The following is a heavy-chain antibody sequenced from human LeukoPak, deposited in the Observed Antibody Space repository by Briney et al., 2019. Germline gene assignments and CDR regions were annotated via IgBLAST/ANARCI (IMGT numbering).Heavy chain of an antibody. CDR2: ISGYNGNT. Sequence: ASVKVSCTASRYSFSSCSISWVRQAPGQGLEWMGWISGYNGNTNYAQKFQGRVTLTTDTSTSTAYMELRSLRSDDTAIYYCARGLNWNYDLGWVAPWGQGTLVAVSS. CDR3: ARGLNWNYDLGWVAP. J-gene: IGHJ5*02. D-gene: IGHD1-7*01. CDR1: RYSFSSCS. V-gene: IGHV1-18*01.